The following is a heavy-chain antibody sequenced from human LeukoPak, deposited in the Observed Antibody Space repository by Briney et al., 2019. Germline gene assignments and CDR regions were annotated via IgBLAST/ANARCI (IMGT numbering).Heavy chain of an antibody. D-gene: IGHD3-16*02. Sequence: SGGSLRLSCAASGFTFSDSAMNWVRQAPGKGLEWVSSINNVASHIYYADSVRGRFTISRDNAKNSVSLQMNNLRAEDTAVYYCARDGLGAITFGGVIGYYFDYWGQGALVTVSS. CDR2: INNVASHI. V-gene: IGHV3-21*01. J-gene: IGHJ4*02. CDR3: ARDGLGAITFGGVIGYYFDY. CDR1: GFTFSDSA.